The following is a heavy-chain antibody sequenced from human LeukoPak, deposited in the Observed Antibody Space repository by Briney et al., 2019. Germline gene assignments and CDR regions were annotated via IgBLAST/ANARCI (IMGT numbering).Heavy chain of an antibody. CDR3: ARDNNNYDFWSGRPEDAFDI. Sequence: GGSLRLSCAASGFTFSSYWMSWVRQAPGKGLEWVANIKQDGSEKYYVDSVKGRFTISRDNAKNSLYLQMNSLRAEDTAVYYCARDNNNYDFWSGRPEDAFDIWGQGTMVTVSS. CDR2: IKQDGSEK. CDR1: GFTFSSYW. V-gene: IGHV3-7*01. J-gene: IGHJ3*02. D-gene: IGHD3-3*01.